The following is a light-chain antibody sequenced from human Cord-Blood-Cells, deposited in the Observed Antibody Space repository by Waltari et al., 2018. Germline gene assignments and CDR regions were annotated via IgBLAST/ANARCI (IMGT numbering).Light chain of an antibody. Sequence: QSALTQPASVSGSPGQSITISCPGTSSYVGGYNYVSWYQQHPGKAPKPMIYDVSNRPSGVSNRFSGSKSGNTASLTISGLQAEDEADYYCSSYTSSSTYVFGTGTKVTVL. CDR3: SSYTSSSTYV. J-gene: IGLJ1*01. CDR2: DVS. CDR1: SSYVGGYNY. V-gene: IGLV2-14*01.